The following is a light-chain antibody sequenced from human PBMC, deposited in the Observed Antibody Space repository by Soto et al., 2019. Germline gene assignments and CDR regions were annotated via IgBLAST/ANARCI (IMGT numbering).Light chain of an antibody. Sequence: DIQMTQSPSTLSASVGDRVTITCRASQIIGSSFAWYQQKPGKAPQLLIYDASTLQSGVPSRLSGRGSGTEFTLTIISLQPDDSATYSCQQYFSHPFTFGQGTKLEIK. CDR1: QIIGSS. J-gene: IGKJ2*01. V-gene: IGKV1-5*01. CDR3: QQYFSHPFT. CDR2: DAS.